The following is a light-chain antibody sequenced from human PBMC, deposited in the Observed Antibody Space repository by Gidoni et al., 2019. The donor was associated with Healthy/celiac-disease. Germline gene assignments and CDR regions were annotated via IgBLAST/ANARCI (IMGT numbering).Light chain of an antibody. J-gene: IGLJ2*01. CDR3: NSRDSSGNHLDVV. V-gene: IGLV3-19*01. CDR2: GKN. Sequence: SSELTQDPAVSVALGQTVRSTCQGDSLRSYYANWYQQKPGQAPVLVIYGKNNRPSGIPDRFSGSSSGNTASLTITGAQAEDEADYYCNSRDSSGNHLDVVFGGGTKLTVL. CDR1: SLRSYY.